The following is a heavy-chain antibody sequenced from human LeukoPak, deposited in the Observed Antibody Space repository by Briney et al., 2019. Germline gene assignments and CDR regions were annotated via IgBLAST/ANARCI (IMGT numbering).Heavy chain of an antibody. CDR2: ISGSGGGT. D-gene: IGHD5-18*01. CDR1: GFTFSTYS. V-gene: IGHV3-23*01. J-gene: IGHJ4*02. Sequence: GGSLRLSCAASGFTFSTYSMNWVRQAPGKGLEWVSAISGSGGGTYYADSVKGRFTISRDNSKNSLYLQMNSLRAEDTAVYYCARGLKGYSYGSDYWGQGTLVTVSS. CDR3: ARGLKGYSYGSDY.